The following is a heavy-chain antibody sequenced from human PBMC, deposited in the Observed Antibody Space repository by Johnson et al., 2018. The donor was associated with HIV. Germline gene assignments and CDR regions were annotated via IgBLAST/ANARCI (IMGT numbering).Heavy chain of an antibody. D-gene: IGHD3-22*01. V-gene: IGHV3-43D*03. CDR2: INWDGSST. Sequence: VQLVESGGGVVQPGGSLRLSCAASGFTFSDSWMNWVRQAPGKGLEWVSLINWDGSSTYYADSVKGRFTISRDNIRNSLYLQMNSLKTEDSAVYYCTVRISMILALTRRDQDIWGQGTMVTVSS. CDR3: TVRISMILALTRRDQDI. CDR1: GFTFSDSW. J-gene: IGHJ3*02.